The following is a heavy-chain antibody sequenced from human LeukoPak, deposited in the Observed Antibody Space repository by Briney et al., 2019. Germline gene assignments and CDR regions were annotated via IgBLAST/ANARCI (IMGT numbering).Heavy chain of an antibody. D-gene: IGHD2-8*02. Sequence: PGGSLRLSCAASGFTFDDYAMHWARQAPGKGLEWVSGINWNSGSIGYADSVKGRFTIPRDNAKNSLYLQMNSLRSEDTALYYCAKGASRDGGVSGAWGQGTLVTVSS. V-gene: IGHV3-9*01. CDR3: AKGASRDGGVSGA. J-gene: IGHJ5*02. CDR2: INWNSGSI. CDR1: GFTFDDYA.